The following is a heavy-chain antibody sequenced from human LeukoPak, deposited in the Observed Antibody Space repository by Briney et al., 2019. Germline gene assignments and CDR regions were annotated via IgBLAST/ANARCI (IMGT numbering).Heavy chain of an antibody. CDR2: IYHSGST. Sequence: KPSETLSLTCTVSGYSISSGYYWGWIRQPPGKGLEWIGSIYHSGSTYYNPPLKSRVTISVDTSKNQFSLKLSSVTAADTAVYYCARALPSWHNWFDPWGQGTLVTVSS. V-gene: IGHV4-38-2*02. D-gene: IGHD2-2*01. CDR3: ARALPSWHNWFDP. CDR1: GYSISSGYY. J-gene: IGHJ5*02.